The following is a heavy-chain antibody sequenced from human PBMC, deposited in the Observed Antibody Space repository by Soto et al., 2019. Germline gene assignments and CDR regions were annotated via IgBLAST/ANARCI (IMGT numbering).Heavy chain of an antibody. CDR2: IYTSGST. CDR3: ARDEGDYDFLGGYHYGMDV. CDR1: GGSISSYY. V-gene: IGHV4-4*07. Sequence: SETLSLTCTVSGGSISSYYLSWIRQPAGKGLEWIGRIYTSGSTNYNPSLKSRVTMSVDTSKNQFSLKLSSVTAADTAVYYWARDEGDYDFLGGYHYGMDVWGQGTTVTVYS. D-gene: IGHD3-3*01. J-gene: IGHJ6*02.